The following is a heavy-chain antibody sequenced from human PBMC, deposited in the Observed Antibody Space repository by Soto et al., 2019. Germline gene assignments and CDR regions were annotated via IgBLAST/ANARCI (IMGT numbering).Heavy chain of an antibody. V-gene: IGHV1-8*01. CDR3: ARGLDWYQLLYVRGYYYYYMDV. Sequence: QVQLVQSGAEVKKPGASVKVSCKASGYTFTSYDINWVRQATGQGLEWMGWMNPNSGNTGYAQKFQGRVNLTRNTSISTAYRELSSLRSEDTAVYYCARGLDWYQLLYVRGYYYYYMDVWGKGTTVTVSS. CDR1: GYTFTSYD. CDR2: MNPNSGNT. D-gene: IGHD2-2*02. J-gene: IGHJ6*03.